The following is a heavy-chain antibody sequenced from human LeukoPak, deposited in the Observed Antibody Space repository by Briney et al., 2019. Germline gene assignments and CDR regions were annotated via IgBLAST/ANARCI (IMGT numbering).Heavy chain of an antibody. CDR1: GFTFSSYG. V-gene: IGHV3-30*02. CDR3: ARENGDSYDDY. CDR2: IRYDRSNK. Sequence: PGGSLRLSCAASGFTFSSYGMHWVRQAPGKGLEWVAFIRYDRSNKYYADSVKGRFTISRDNSKNTLYLQMNRLRAEDTAVYYCARENGDSYDDYWGQGTLVTVSS. J-gene: IGHJ4*02. D-gene: IGHD5-18*01.